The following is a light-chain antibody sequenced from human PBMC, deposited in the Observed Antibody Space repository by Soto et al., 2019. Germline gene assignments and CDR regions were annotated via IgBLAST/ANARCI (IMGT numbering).Light chain of an antibody. V-gene: IGKV1-39*01. CDR2: AAS. Sequence: DIQMTQSPSSLSASVGDRVTITCRASQSISRNLNWYQHKPGKAPKILIYAASSLRNGVPSRFSGGGSGTEFTLSISSLQPEDFGTYYCQQSYTTASITFGQGTRLEIK. CDR1: QSISRN. CDR3: QQSYTTASIT. J-gene: IGKJ5*01.